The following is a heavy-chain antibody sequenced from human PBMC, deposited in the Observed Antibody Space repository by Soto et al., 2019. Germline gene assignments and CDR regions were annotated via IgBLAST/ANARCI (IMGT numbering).Heavy chain of an antibody. Sequence: GASVKVSCKASGYTFTSYYMRWVRQAPGQGLEWMGIINPSGGSTSYAQKFQGRVTMTRDTSTSTVYMELSSLRSEDTAVYYCARGAVAAADLDAFDIWGQGTMVTVSS. CDR2: INPSGGST. V-gene: IGHV1-46*01. J-gene: IGHJ3*02. CDR1: GYTFTSYY. CDR3: ARGAVAAADLDAFDI. D-gene: IGHD6-13*01.